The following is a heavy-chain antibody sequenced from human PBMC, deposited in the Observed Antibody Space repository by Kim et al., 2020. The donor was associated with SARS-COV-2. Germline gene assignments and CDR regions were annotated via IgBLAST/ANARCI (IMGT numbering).Heavy chain of an antibody. CDR3: ARGVITGYYFYYMDV. CDR1: GGSFNEYY. CDR2: INHAGST. Sequence: SETLSLTCAVYGGSFNEYYWSWIRQPPGKGLEWVGEINHAGSTNYNPSLKSRVTMSIHTSKKQFSLRLTSVTAADTAVYFCARGVITGYYFYYMDVWGKG. D-gene: IGHD3-22*01. J-gene: IGHJ6*03. V-gene: IGHV4-34*01.